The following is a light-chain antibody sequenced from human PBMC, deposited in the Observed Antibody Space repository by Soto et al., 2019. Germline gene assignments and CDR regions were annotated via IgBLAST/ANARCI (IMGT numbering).Light chain of an antibody. J-gene: IGKJ3*01. CDR3: QQYGKSPGFFT. Sequence: ETVLTQSPGTLSLSXGESAPLSXRASQSVSSTYLAWYQQKPGQAPRLLIYDASSRATGIPDKFIGSGSGSDFSLTISRLEPEDSAVYYCQQYGKSPGFFTFGPGTKVDIK. V-gene: IGKV3-20*01. CDR1: QSVSSTY. CDR2: DAS.